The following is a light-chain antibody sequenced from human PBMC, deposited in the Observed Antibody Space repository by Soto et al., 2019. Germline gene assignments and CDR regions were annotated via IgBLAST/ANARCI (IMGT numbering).Light chain of an antibody. V-gene: IGLV1-51*01. J-gene: IGLJ2*01. CDR3: GTWDNSLSAV. Sequence: QSALTQPASVSGSPGQSITISCTGTSSDVGGYNYVSWYQQHPGTAPKLLIYDNGKRPSGIPDRFSGSQSGTSATLGITGLQTGDEADYYCGTWDNSLSAVFGGGTKVTVL. CDR1: SSDVGGYNY. CDR2: DNG.